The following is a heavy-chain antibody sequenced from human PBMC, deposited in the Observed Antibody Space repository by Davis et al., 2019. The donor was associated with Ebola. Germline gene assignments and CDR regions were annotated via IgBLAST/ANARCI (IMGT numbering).Heavy chain of an antibody. V-gene: IGHV3-30*18. Sequence: PGGSLRLSCAASGFTFSSFGMHWVRQAPGKGLEWVASISIDGSVEYFADSVKGRFTISRDNSKNTLYLQMNSLRAEDTAVYYCAKVEASGYWGQGTLVTVSS. J-gene: IGHJ4*02. D-gene: IGHD1-26*01. CDR3: AKVEASGY. CDR1: GFTFSSFG. CDR2: ISIDGSVE.